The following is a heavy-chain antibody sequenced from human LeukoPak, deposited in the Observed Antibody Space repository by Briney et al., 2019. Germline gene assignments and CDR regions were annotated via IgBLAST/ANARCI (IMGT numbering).Heavy chain of an antibody. J-gene: IGHJ4*02. CDR2: LIPILGIA. D-gene: IGHD2-15*01. V-gene: IGHV1-69*04. CDR1: GGTFTSYA. CDR3: ARDEVAGYY. Sequence: SVKASCKASGGTFTSYAISWVRQAPGQGLEWMGRLIPILGIANYAQKFQDRVTITADKSTSTAYMELSSLRSEDTAVYLCARDEVAGYYWGQGTLVTVSS.